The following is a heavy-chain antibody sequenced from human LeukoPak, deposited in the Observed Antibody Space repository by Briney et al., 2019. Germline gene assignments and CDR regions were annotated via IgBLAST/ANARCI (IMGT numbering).Heavy chain of an antibody. D-gene: IGHD3-10*01. CDR3: AREGFHGRELFPTFDY. CDR1: GYTFTNYY. V-gene: IGHV1-2*02. CDR2: INPNSGGT. Sequence: ASVKVSCKASGYTFTNYYMHWVRQAPGQGLEWMGWINPNSGGTNYAQKFQGRVTMTRDTSISTAYMELSSLRSEDTAVYYCAREGFHGRELFPTFDYWGQGTLVTVSS. J-gene: IGHJ4*02.